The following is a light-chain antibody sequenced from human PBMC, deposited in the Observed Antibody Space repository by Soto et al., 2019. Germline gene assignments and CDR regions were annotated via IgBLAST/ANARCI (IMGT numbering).Light chain of an antibody. Sequence: QLVLTQSPSASGTPGQRVTISCSGSASTIGRNYVYWYQQLPGTAPKLLIYRNSQRPSGVPDQFSGSKSGTSASLAISGLRSEDEADYYCAAWDDNLSGLYVFGAGTKVTVL. CDR3: AAWDDNLSGLYV. V-gene: IGLV1-47*01. CDR2: RNS. J-gene: IGLJ1*01. CDR1: ASTIGRNY.